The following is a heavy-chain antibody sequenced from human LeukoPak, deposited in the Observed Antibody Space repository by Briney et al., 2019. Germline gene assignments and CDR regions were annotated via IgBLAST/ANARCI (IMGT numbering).Heavy chain of an antibody. Sequence: ASVKVSCKASGYTFTSYDTNWVRQATGQGLEWMGWMNPNSGNTGYAQKFQGRVTMTRNTSISTAYMELSSLRSEDTAVYYCARGQVRLGELWLPYYYYGMDVWGQGTTVTVSS. D-gene: IGHD3-16*01. J-gene: IGHJ6*02. CDR3: ARGQVRLGELWLPYYYYGMDV. CDR1: GYTFTSYD. V-gene: IGHV1-8*01. CDR2: MNPNSGNT.